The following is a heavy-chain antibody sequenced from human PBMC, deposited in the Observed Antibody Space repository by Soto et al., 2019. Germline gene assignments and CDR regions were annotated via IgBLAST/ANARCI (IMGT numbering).Heavy chain of an antibody. J-gene: IGHJ5*02. Sequence: PSETLSLTCPVSGGSISSYYWSWIRQPPGKGLEWIGYIYYSGSTNYNPSLKSRVTISVDTSKNQFSLKLSSVTAADTAVYYCARDRDNWNRNWFDPWGQGTLVTVSS. CDR1: GGSISSYY. CDR2: IYYSGST. CDR3: ARDRDNWNRNWFDP. V-gene: IGHV4-59*01. D-gene: IGHD1-20*01.